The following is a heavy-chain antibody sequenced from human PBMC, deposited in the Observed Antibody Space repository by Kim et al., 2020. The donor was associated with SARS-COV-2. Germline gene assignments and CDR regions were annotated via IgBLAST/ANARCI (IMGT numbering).Heavy chain of an antibody. CDR2: INTNTGNP. CDR3: ASPAFTSGKEPPGY. D-gene: IGHD3-10*01. Sequence: ASVKVSCEASGYTFSGNAINWVRQAPGQGFEWMGWINTNTGNPTYAQGFTGRFVFSLDTSVSTTYLQISGLKAEDTAVYYCASPAFTSGKEPPGYWGQGTLVTVSS. CDR1: GYTFSGNA. J-gene: IGHJ4*02. V-gene: IGHV7-4-1*02.